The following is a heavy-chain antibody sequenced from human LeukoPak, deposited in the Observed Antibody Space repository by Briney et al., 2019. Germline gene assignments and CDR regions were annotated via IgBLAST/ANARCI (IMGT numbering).Heavy chain of an antibody. CDR3: ARHGGSSWYLPY. J-gene: IGHJ4*02. D-gene: IGHD6-13*01. V-gene: IGHV5-10-1*01. CDR2: IDPSDSYT. Sequence: GESLKISCKGSGYSFTRYWINWVRQMPGKGLEWMGRIDPSDSYTNYSPSFQGHVTISADKSISTAYLQWSSLKASDTAMYYCARHGGSSWYLPYWGQGTLVTVSS. CDR1: GYSFTRYW.